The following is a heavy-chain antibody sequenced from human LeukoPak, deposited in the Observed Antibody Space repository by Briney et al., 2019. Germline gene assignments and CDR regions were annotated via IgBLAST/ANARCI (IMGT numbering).Heavy chain of an antibody. CDR2: MNPNSGNT. V-gene: IGHV1-8*01. CDR1: GYTFTSYD. J-gene: IGHJ4*02. Sequence: ASVKVSCKASGYTFTSYDINWVRQATGQGLEWMGWMNPNSGNTGYAQKFQGRVTMTRNTSTSTAYMELSSLRSEDTAVYYCARWGYSYGNIYDYWGQGTLVTVSS. CDR3: ARWGYSYGNIYDY. D-gene: IGHD5-18*01.